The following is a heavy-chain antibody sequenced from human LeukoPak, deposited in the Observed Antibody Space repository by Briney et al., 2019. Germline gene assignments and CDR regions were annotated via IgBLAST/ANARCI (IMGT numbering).Heavy chain of an antibody. CDR3: ARDGFAIGGAFDI. D-gene: IGHD3-3*01. V-gene: IGHV4-30-2*01. J-gene: IGHJ3*02. CDR2: IYHSGST. CDR1: GDSISSGGYS. Sequence: TSETLSLTCTVSGDSISSGGYSWSWIRQPPGKGLEWIGYIYHSGSTYYNPSLKSRVTISVDRSKNQFSLKLSSVTAADTAVYYCARDGFAIGGAFDIWGQGTMVTVSS.